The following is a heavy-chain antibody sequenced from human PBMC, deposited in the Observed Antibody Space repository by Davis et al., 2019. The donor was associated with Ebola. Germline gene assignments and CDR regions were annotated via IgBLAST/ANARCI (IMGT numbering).Heavy chain of an antibody. V-gene: IGHV4-59*01. J-gene: IGHJ3*02. CDR1: GGSISSYY. D-gene: IGHD6-19*01. Sequence: PSETLSLTCTVSGGSISSYYWSWIRQPPGKGLEWIGYIYYSGSTNYNPSLKSRVIISVDTSKNQFSLKLSSVTAADTAVYYCARGGSSGWYEDAFDIWGQGTMVTVSS. CDR3: ARGGSSGWYEDAFDI. CDR2: IYYSGST.